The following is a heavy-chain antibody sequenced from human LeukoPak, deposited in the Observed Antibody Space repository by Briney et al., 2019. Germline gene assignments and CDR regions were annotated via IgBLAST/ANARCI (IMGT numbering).Heavy chain of an antibody. D-gene: IGHD4-23*01. CDR2: IYYTGSA. J-gene: IGHJ4*02. CDR1: GGSMSHH. CDR3: ARHDYGDKWGFDY. V-gene: IGHV4-59*08. Sequence: SETLSLTCTVSGGSMSHHWSWIRQSPGKGLEWIGYIYYTGSANYNPSLKSRVTISVDTSKNQISLQLSSVTAADTAVYYCARHDYGDKWGFDYWGQGTLVTVSS.